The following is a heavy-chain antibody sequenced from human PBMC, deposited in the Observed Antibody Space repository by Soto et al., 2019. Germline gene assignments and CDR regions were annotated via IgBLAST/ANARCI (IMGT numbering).Heavy chain of an antibody. CDR1: GFTFISYG. J-gene: IGHJ4*02. V-gene: IGHV3-33*01. CDR2: IWYDGSKK. CDR3: ARDIHYDSSGYGPLGY. D-gene: IGHD3-22*01. Sequence: GGSLRLSCAVSGFTFISYGMHWVRQAPGRGLEWVAAIWYDGSKKYYADSVKGRFTISRDNSKNTLYLQMNSLRVEDTDVYYCARDIHYDSSGYGPLGYWGQGTLVTVSS.